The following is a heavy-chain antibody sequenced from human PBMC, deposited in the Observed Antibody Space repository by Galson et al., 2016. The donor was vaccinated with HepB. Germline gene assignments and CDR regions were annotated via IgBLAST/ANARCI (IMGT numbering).Heavy chain of an antibody. CDR3: ARGPRLLRAYGDLISYFDY. D-gene: IGHD3-10*01. Sequence: TLSLTCAVSGDSISSGDYSWTWIRKPPGTGLEWIGHISHTGNAYYSPSLKSRVTMSVDRPKNHFFLHLASVTAADTAVYYCARGPRLLRAYGDLISYFDYWGQGILVAVSS. CDR1: GDSISSGDYS. CDR2: ISHTGNA. J-gene: IGHJ4*02. V-gene: IGHV4-30-2*01.